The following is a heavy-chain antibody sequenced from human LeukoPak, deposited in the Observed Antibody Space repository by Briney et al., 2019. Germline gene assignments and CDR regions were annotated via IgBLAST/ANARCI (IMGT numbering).Heavy chain of an antibody. CDR1: GFTFSSYS. CDR3: TTVITMVRGVIIYPVDY. V-gene: IGHV3-15*01. Sequence: GGSLRLSCAASGFTFSSYSMNWVRQAPGKGLEWVGRIKSKTDGGTTDYAAPVKGRFTISRDDSKNTLYLQMNSLKTEDTAVYYCTTVITMVRGVIIYPVDYWGQGTLVTVSS. D-gene: IGHD3-10*01. CDR2: IKSKTDGGTT. J-gene: IGHJ4*02.